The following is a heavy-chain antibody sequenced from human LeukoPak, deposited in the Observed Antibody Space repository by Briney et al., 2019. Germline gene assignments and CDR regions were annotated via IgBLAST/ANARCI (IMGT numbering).Heavy chain of an antibody. CDR3: ATSGWYLLPGVY. CDR1: GDAISSTNYY. V-gene: IGHV4-39*01. J-gene: IGHJ4*02. D-gene: IGHD6-19*01. CDR2: IYYSGST. Sequence: SETLSLTCTVSGDAISSTNYYWGWIRQPPGKGLEWIGSIYYSGSTYYNPSLESRVTISVDTSKNQFSLKLSSVTAADTAVYYCATSGWYLLPGVYWGQGTLVTVSS.